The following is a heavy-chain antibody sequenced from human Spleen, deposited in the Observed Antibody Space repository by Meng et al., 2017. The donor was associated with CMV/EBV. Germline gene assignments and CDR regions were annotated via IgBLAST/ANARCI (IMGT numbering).Heavy chain of an antibody. CDR1: GFTFSSYA. V-gene: IGHV3-30-3*01. D-gene: IGHD6-19*01. Sequence: SGFTFSSYAMHWVRQAPGKGLEWVTFISYDGTYKYYADSVKGRFTISRDNSKNTLYLQMNSLRAEDTAVYYCARSDSSGWYAPLGYWGQGTLVTVSS. J-gene: IGHJ4*02. CDR3: ARSDSSGWYAPLGY. CDR2: ISYDGTYK.